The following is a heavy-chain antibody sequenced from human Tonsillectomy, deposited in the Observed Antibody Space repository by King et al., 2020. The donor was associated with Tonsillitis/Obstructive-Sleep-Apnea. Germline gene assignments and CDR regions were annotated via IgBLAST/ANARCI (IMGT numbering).Heavy chain of an antibody. D-gene: IGHD3-10*01. V-gene: IGHV4-34*01. Sequence: VQLQQWGAGLLKPSETLSLTCAVYGGSFSGYYWSWIRQPPGKGLEWIGEINHSGSTNYNPSLKSRVTISVDTTKNQFSLKLSSVTAADTAVYYCARGGGVGEAYPPWFDPWGQGTLVTVSS. CDR3: ARGGGVGEAYPPWFDP. J-gene: IGHJ5*02. CDR1: GGSFSGYY. CDR2: INHSGST.